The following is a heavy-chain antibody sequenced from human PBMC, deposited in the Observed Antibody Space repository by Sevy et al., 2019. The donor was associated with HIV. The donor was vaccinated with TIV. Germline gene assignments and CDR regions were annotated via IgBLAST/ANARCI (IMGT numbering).Heavy chain of an antibody. CDR1: GFNFNIYS. CDR2: LSFGCGKI. CDR3: AREGCTRPHDY. J-gene: IGHJ4*02. D-gene: IGHD2-8*01. V-gene: IGHV3-23*01. Sequence: GGSLRLSCAVSGFNFNIYSMSWVRQAPGKGLEWVSTLSFGCGKINYADSVKGRFIISRDDSKITLYLQMNSLRAEDTVVYFGAREGCTRPHDYWGQGTLVTVSS.